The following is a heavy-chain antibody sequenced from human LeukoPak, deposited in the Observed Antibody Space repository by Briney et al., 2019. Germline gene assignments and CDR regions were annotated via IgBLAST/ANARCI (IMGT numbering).Heavy chain of an antibody. V-gene: IGHV4-34*01. Sequence: SETLSLTCAVYGGSFSGYYWSWIRLPPGKGLEWIGEINHSGSTNYNPSLKSRVTISVDTSKNQFSLKLSSVTAADTAVYYCARESLWFGELLSNPFYYFDYWGQGTLVTVSS. CDR1: GGSFSGYY. D-gene: IGHD3-10*01. CDR2: INHSGST. J-gene: IGHJ4*02. CDR3: ARESLWFGELLSNPFYYFDY.